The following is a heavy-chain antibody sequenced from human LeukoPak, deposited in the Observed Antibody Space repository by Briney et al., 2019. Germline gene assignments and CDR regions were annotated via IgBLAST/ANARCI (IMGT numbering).Heavy chain of an antibody. V-gene: IGHV3-23*01. J-gene: IGHJ4*02. CDR3: AKLKGGDIVVVPAARLPDY. CDR1: GFTFSSYA. Sequence: GSLRLSCAASGFTFSSYAMSWVRRAPGKGLEWVSAISGSGGSTYYADSVKGRFTISRDNSKNTLYLQMNSLRAEDTAVYYCAKLKGGDIVVVPAARLPDYWGQGTLVTVSS. D-gene: IGHD2-2*01. CDR2: ISGSGGST.